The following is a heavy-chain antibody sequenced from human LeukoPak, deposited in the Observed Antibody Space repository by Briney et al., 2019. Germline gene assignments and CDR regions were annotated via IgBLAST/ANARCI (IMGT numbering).Heavy chain of an antibody. D-gene: IGHD3-9*01. CDR2: INPNSGGT. J-gene: IGHJ6*03. CDR1: GYIFTDYY. Sequence: ASVKVSCKASGYIFTDYYMHWVRQAPGQELGWMGRINPNSGGTNYAQKFQGRVTMTRDTSISTAYMELRSLRSDDTAVYYCARTGGDILTGYYKTGTLLPYYYYYYMDVWGKGTTVTISS. V-gene: IGHV1/OR15-1*04. CDR3: ARTGGDILTGYYKTGTLLPYYYYYYMDV.